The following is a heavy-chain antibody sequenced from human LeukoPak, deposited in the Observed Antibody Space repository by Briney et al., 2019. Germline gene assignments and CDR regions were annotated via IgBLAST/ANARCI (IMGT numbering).Heavy chain of an antibody. D-gene: IGHD3-10*01. Sequence: GGSLRHSCAASGFTFSSYGMHWVHQAPGKGLEWVAVISYDGSNKYYADSVKGRFTISRDNSKNTLYLQMNSLRAEDTAVYYCANTLLWFGESHRTYYYYGMDVWGQGTTVTVSS. CDR2: ISYDGSNK. J-gene: IGHJ6*02. CDR3: ANTLLWFGESHRTYYYYGMDV. CDR1: GFTFSSYG. V-gene: IGHV3-30*18.